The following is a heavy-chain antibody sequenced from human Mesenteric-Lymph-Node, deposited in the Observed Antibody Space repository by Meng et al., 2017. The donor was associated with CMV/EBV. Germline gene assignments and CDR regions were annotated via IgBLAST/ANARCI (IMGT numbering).Heavy chain of an antibody. CDR1: GFIFSDHF. J-gene: IGHJ4*02. V-gene: IGHV3-30*02. CDR3: AKDPYDSSGYYSVTDHRVDY. CDR2: IRYGGSDK. Sequence: GESLKISCAASGFIFSDHFMHWVRQAPGKGLEWVAFIRYGGSDKYYADSVKGRFTISRDNSKNTLYLQMNSLRAEDTAVYYCAKDPYDSSGYYSVTDHRVDYWGQGTLVTVSS. D-gene: IGHD3-22*01.